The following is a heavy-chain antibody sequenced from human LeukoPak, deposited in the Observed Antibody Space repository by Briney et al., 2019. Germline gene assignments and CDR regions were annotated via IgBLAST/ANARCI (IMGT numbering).Heavy chain of an antibody. CDR2: ISGGGETI. D-gene: IGHD3-10*01. Sequence: GGSLRLSCEVSGFTFSGYEMNWVRQAPGKGLEGLSYISGGGETIYYTDSVRGRFTVSRDNAKNSLFLQMNSLRAEDSAVYYCAREQTFGEFDSWGQGTLVTVSS. J-gene: IGHJ4*02. V-gene: IGHV3-48*03. CDR3: AREQTFGEFDS. CDR1: GFTFSGYE.